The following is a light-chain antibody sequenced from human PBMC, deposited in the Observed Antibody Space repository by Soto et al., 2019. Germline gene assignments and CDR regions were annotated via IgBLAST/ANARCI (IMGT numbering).Light chain of an antibody. J-gene: IGLJ1*01. CDR3: ASYTSSSIYV. Sequence: QSALAQPASVSGSPGQSITISCTGTSSDVTGYNYVHWYQQHPGKAPKLIIFEVRNRPSGISNRFSGSKSANTAFLTISGLQAEDEADYYCASYTSSSIYVFGTGTKVTVL. CDR1: SSDVTGYNY. CDR2: EVR. V-gene: IGLV2-14*01.